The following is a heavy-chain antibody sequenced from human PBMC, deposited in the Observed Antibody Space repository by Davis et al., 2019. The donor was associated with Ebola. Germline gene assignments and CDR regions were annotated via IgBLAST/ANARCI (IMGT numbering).Heavy chain of an antibody. CDR1: GYSFTSYW. CDR2: IYAGDSDT. J-gene: IGHJ4*02. CDR3: ARQESLYGWIDH. Sequence: GESLKISCKGSGYSFTSYWISWVRQLPGKGLEWMGVIYAGDSDTRYSPSFEGQVTISVDRSITTAYLQWRSLKASDTATYYCARQESLYGWIDHWGQGTLVTVSS. V-gene: IGHV5-51*01. D-gene: IGHD3-10*01.